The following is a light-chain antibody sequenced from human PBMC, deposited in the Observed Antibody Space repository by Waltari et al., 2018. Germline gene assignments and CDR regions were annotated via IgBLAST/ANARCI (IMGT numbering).Light chain of an antibody. V-gene: IGLV4-69*01. CDR1: SGHSSNF. CDR2: VNSAGSH. CDR3: QTGGHGTWV. J-gene: IGLJ3*02. Sequence: QLVLTQSPSASASLGASVQLTCPLSSGHSSNFIAWLHQQSEKGPRYLMKVNSAGSHSKGDEIPDRFSGSSSGAERYLTISSLQSEDEADYYCQTGGHGTWVFGGGTKLTVL.